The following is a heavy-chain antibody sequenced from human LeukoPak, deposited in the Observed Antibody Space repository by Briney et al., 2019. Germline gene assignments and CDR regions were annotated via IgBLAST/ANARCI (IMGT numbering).Heavy chain of an antibody. D-gene: IGHD6-19*01. V-gene: IGHV4-61*02. J-gene: IGHJ4*02. Sequence: SETLSLTCTVSGGSISSGSYYWSWIRQPAGKGLEWIGRIYTSGSTNYNPSLKSRVTISVDTSKNQFSLKLSSVTAADTAVYYCARGSSGWYFESTFDYWGQGTLVTVSS. CDR3: ARGSSGWYFESTFDY. CDR2: IYTSGST. CDR1: GGSISSGSYY.